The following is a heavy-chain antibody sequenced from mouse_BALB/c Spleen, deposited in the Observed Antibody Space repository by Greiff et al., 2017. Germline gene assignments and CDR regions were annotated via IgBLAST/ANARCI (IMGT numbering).Heavy chain of an antibody. J-gene: IGHJ4*01. V-gene: IGHV1-5*01. CDR1: GYTFTSYW. CDR3: TRGGYYGNSYAMDY. D-gene: IGHD2-1*01. Sequence: VQLQQSGTVLARPGASVKMSCKASGYTFTSYWMHWVKQRPGQGLEWIGAIYPGNSDTSYNQKFKGKAKLTAVTSTSTAYMELSSLTNEDSAVYYCTRGGYYGNSYAMDYWGQGTPVTVSS. CDR2: IYPGNSDT.